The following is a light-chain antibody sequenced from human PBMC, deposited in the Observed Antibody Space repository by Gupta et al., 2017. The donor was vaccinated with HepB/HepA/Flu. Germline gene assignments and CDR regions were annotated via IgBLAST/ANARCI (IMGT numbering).Light chain of an antibody. V-gene: IGLV1-44*01. Sequence: QSVLTQPPSASGTPGQRVTISCSGSSSNIGSNTVNWYQQLPGTAPKLLIYSNNQRPSGVPDRFAGSKSGTSASLAISGLQSEDEADYYGAEWDDSLNGVVFGGGTKMTVI. CDR3: AEWDDSLNGVV. CDR2: SNN. CDR1: SSNIGSNT. J-gene: IGLJ3*02.